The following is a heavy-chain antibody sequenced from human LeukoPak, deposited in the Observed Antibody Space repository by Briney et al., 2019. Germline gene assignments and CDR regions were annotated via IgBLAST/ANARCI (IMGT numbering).Heavy chain of an antibody. Sequence: PSETLSLTCTVSGGSISSGSYYWNWIRQPAGKGLEWIGRIYTSGSTNYNPSLKSQVTISVDTSKNQFSLKLRSVTAADTAVYYCAREGLNMVRGVIPKEAWGWFDPWGQGTLVTVSS. CDR1: GGSISSGSYY. CDR2: IYTSGST. CDR3: AREGLNMVRGVIPKEAWGWFDP. J-gene: IGHJ5*02. V-gene: IGHV4-61*02. D-gene: IGHD3-10*01.